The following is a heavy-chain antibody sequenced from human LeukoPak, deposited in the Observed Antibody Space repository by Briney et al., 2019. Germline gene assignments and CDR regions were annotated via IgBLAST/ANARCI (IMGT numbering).Heavy chain of an antibody. CDR1: GFTFSSYS. D-gene: IGHD6-19*01. Sequence: PGGSLRLSCAASGFTFSSYSMNWVRQAPGKGLEWVSSISGSSSYIYYADSVKGRFTISRDNAKNSLYLQMNSLRAEDTAVYYCARDQTSVVGTGYNWFDPWGTGTLVTVSS. CDR3: ARDQTSVVGTGYNWFDP. CDR2: ISGSSSYI. V-gene: IGHV3-21*01. J-gene: IGHJ5*02.